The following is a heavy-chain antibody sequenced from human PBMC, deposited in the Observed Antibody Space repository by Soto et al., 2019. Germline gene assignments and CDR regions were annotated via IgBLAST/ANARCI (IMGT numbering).Heavy chain of an antibody. V-gene: IGHV4-28*01. J-gene: IGHJ5*02. Sequence: PSETLCLTCAVSGFSMSRSSWWGWVRQPPGKGLEWIGYMSSSGLTYYNPSLESRVTTSLDTSRNQFSLSLSSVTAVDTAIYFCAKLKDGNWFDPWGQGTLVTVSS. CDR2: MSSSGLT. D-gene: IGHD1-7*01. CDR1: GFSMSRSSW. CDR3: AKLKDGNWFDP.